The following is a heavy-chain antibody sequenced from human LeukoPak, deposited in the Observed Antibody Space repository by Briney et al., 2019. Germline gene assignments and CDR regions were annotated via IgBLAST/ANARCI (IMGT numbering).Heavy chain of an antibody. Sequence: GGSLRLSCAASGFTFSSYWMSWVRQAPGKGLEWVANIKQDGSEKYYVDSVKGRFTISRDNAKNSLYLQMNSLRAEDTAVYYCAKSNGYGLVDIWGQGTMVTVSS. CDR2: IKQDGSEK. CDR3: AKSNGYGLVDI. CDR1: GFTFSSYW. J-gene: IGHJ3*02. V-gene: IGHV3-7*03. D-gene: IGHD3-10*01.